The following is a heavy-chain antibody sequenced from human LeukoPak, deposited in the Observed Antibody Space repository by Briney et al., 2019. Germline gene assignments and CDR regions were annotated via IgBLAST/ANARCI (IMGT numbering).Heavy chain of an antibody. J-gene: IGHJ4*02. Sequence: PSETLSLTCTVSGGSISSYYWSWIRQPPGKGLEWIGYIYYSGSTNYNPSLKSRVTISVDTSKNQFSLKLSSVTAADTAVYYCATAPRGTSLFFYWGQGTLVTVSS. CDR3: ATAPRGTSLFFY. D-gene: IGHD3-16*01. CDR2: IYYSGST. V-gene: IGHV4-59*12. CDR1: GGSISSYY.